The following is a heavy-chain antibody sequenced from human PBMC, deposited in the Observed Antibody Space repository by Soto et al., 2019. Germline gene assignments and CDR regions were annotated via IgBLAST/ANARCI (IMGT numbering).Heavy chain of an antibody. CDR2: MYHSGNT. V-gene: IGHV4-59*02. CDR3: ARYVTAGTYYFDS. J-gene: IGHJ4*02. Sequence: SETLSLTCTVSGGSVSNYYWSWIRQPPGKGLEWFGHMYHSGNTYSNPSLKSRVTISVDTSENQFSLRLSSVTAADTAVYFCARYVTAGTYYFDSWGQGTLVTVSS. D-gene: IGHD3-10*01. CDR1: GGSVSNYY.